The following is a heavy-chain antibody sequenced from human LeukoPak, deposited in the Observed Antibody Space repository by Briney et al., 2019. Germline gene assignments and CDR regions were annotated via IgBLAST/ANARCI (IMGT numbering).Heavy chain of an antibody. D-gene: IGHD6-13*01. CDR2: IYHSGST. Sequence: SQTLSLTCAVSGGSISSGGYSWSWIRQPPGKGLEWIGYIYHSGSTYYHPSLKSRVTISVDRSKNQFSLKLSSVTAADTAVYYCARGSSSWVPNGMDVWGQGTTVTVSS. CDR1: GGSISSGGYS. V-gene: IGHV4-30-2*01. CDR3: ARGSSSWVPNGMDV. J-gene: IGHJ6*02.